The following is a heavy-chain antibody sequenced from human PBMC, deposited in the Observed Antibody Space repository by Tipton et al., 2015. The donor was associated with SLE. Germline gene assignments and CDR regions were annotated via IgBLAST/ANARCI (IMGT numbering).Heavy chain of an antibody. D-gene: IGHD2-2*01. J-gene: IGHJ4*02. CDR2: INSDGSST. V-gene: IGHV3-74*01. Sequence: SLRLSCTTSGFTFGDYAMSWVRQAPGKGLVWVSRINSDGSSTSYADSVKGRFTISRDNAKNTLYLQMNSLRAEDTAVYYCARDGFIVVVPAFDYWGQGTLVTVSS. CDR3: ARDGFIVVVPAFDY. CDR1: GFTFGDYA.